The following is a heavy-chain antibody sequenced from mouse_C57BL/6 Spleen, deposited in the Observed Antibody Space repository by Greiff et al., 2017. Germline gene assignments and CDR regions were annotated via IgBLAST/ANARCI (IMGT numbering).Heavy chain of an antibody. CDR2: ISYDGSN. J-gene: IGHJ3*01. CDR3: ARNDYGGSWFAY. CDR1: GYSITSGYY. D-gene: IGHD2-4*01. Sequence: EVQLQQSGPGLVKPSQSLSLTCSVTGYSITSGYYWNWIRQFPGNKLEWMGYISYDGSNNYNPSLKNRISITRDTSKNQFFLKLNSVTTEDTATYYCARNDYGGSWFAYWGQGTLVTVSA. V-gene: IGHV3-6*01.